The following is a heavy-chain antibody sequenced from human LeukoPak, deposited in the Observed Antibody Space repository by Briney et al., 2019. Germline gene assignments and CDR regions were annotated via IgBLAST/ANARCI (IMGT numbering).Heavy chain of an antibody. V-gene: IGHV3-21*01. J-gene: IGHJ5*02. Sequence: GGSLRLSCAASGFTFSSYSMNWVRQAPGKGLEWVSSISSSSSYIYYADSVKGRFTISRDNAKNSLYLQMNSLRAEDTAVYYCARQSFTMVRGINWFDPWGQGTLVTVSS. CDR3: ARQSFTMVRGINWFDP. CDR1: GFTFSSYS. CDR2: ISSSSSYI. D-gene: IGHD3-10*01.